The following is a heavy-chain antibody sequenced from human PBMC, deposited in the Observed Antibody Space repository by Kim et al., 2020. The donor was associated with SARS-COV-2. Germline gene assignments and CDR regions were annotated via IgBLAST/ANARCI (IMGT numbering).Heavy chain of an antibody. Sequence: YAKKCQERVTIPRDMSTSTTYMELSSLRSEDTAVYYCAAEGGIAAAAFDIWGQGTMVTVSS. V-gene: IGHV1-58*01. D-gene: IGHD6-13*01. J-gene: IGHJ3*02. CDR3: AAEGGIAAAAFDI.